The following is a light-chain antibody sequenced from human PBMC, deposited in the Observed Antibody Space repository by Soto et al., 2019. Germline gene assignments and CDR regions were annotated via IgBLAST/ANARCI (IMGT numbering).Light chain of an antibody. V-gene: IGLV2-23*01. J-gene: IGLJ3*02. CDR2: EGS. Sequence: QSALTHPASVSGSPGQSITISCTGTSSDVGSYNLVSWYQQHPGKAPKLMIYEGSERPSGVSNRFSGSKSGNTASLTISGLQAEDEADYYCCSYAGSSTLVFGGVTKLTVL. CDR1: SSDVGSYNL. CDR3: CSYAGSSTLV.